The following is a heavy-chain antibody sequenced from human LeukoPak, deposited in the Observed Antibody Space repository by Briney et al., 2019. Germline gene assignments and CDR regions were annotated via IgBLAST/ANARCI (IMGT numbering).Heavy chain of an antibody. CDR3: ARRAYYYDSSGYYSDPDAFDI. J-gene: IGHJ3*02. V-gene: IGHV5-51*01. D-gene: IGHD3-22*01. CDR2: IYPGDSDT. CDR1: GYSFTSYW. Sequence: PGESLKISCRGSGYSFTSYWIGWVRQMPGKGLEWIGIIYPGDSDTRYSPSFQGQVTISADKSISTAYLQWSSLKASDTAMYYCARRAYYYDSSGYYSDPDAFDIWGQGTMVTVSS.